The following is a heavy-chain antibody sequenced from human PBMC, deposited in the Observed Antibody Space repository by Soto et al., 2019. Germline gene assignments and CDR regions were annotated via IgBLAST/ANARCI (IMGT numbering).Heavy chain of an antibody. D-gene: IGHD3-10*01. CDR3: ARGRGAPNYFEF. J-gene: IGHJ4*02. CDR1: GDSISIGYYY. CDR2: IYYSGST. V-gene: IGHV4-30-4*01. Sequence: SETLSLTCIVSGDSISIGYYYWSWIRQSPGKGLEWIGYIYYSGSTDNNPSLKSRVTISRDTSKNQFSLHLTSVTAADTAVYYCARGRGAPNYFEFWGPGTLVTVSS.